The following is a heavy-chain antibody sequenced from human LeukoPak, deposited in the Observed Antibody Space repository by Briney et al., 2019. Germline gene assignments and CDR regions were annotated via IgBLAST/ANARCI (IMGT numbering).Heavy chain of an antibody. Sequence: GGSLRLSCAASGFTFSSQAMSWVRQAPGKGLEWVSSISGSGGSTYYADSVKGRFTVSRDNSKNTLYLQMNSLRAEDTAVYYCGKDFRISTTVVTHGVWDYWGQGTLVTVSS. V-gene: IGHV3-23*01. CDR3: GKDFRISTTVVTHGVWDY. J-gene: IGHJ4*02. CDR1: GFTFSSQA. CDR2: ISGSGGST. D-gene: IGHD4-23*01.